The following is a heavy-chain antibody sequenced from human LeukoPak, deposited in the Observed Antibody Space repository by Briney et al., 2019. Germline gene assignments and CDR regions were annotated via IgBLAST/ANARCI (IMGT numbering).Heavy chain of an antibody. D-gene: IGHD3-22*01. Sequence: SETLSLTCTVSGGSISSYYWSWIRQPPGKGLEWIGYIYYSGSTNYNPSLKSRVTISVDTSKNQFSLKLSSVTAADTAVYYCARDIADSSGYYSVGVGWGQGTLVTVSS. CDR2: IYYSGST. J-gene: IGHJ4*02. CDR1: GGSISSYY. CDR3: ARDIADSSGYYSVGVG. V-gene: IGHV4-59*12.